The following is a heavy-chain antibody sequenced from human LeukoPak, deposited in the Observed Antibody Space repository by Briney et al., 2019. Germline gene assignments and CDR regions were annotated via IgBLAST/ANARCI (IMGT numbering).Heavy chain of an antibody. CDR1: GFTVSSNY. CDR2: IYSGGST. CDR3: ARGLSSSWYPFDY. V-gene: IGHV3-66*01. J-gene: IGHJ4*02. D-gene: IGHD6-13*01. Sequence: GGSLRLSCAASGFTVSSNYMSWVRLAPGKGLEWVSVIYSGGSTYYADSVKGRFTISRDNSKNTLYLQMNSLRAEDTAVYYCARGLSSSWYPFDYWGQGTLVTVSS.